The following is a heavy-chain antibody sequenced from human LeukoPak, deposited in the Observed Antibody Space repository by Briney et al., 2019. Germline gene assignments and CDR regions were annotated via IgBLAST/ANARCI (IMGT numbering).Heavy chain of an antibody. CDR3: AKVGANPRLPHDS. V-gene: IGHV3-7*01. J-gene: IGHJ5*01. D-gene: IGHD4/OR15-4a*01. CDR1: GFTFSNYW. CDR2: IKQDGSEK. Sequence: GGSLRLSCAASGFTFSNYWMNWVRQAPGKGLEWVANIKQDGSEKYYVDSVKGRFTVSRDNAKNSLYLQMNSLRAEDTAVYYCAKVGANPRLPHDSSGQGTLVT.